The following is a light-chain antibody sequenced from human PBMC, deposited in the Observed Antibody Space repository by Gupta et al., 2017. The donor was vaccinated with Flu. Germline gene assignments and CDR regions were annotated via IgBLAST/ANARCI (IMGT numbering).Light chain of an antibody. CDR2: LGS. CDR3: MQALQTPGLT. J-gene: IGKJ4*01. V-gene: IGKV2-28*01. Sequence: DIVMTQSPLSLPVTPGEPASISCRSSQSLLHSNGYNYLDWYLQKPGQSPQLLIYLGSNRASGVPDRFSGSGSGTDFTLKISRGEAEDVGVYYCMQALQTPGLTFGGGTEVEIK. CDR1: QSLLHSNGYNY.